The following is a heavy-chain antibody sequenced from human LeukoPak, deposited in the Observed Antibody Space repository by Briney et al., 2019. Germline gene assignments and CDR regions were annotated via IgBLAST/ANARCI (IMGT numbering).Heavy chain of an antibody. CDR3: ARAPLQIRAFDY. CDR2: IYYSGST. J-gene: IGHJ4*02. Sequence: SETLSLTCTVSGGSISSSSYYWGWIRQPPGKGLEWIGSIYYSGSTYYNPSLKSRVTISVDTSKNQFSLKLSSVTAADTAVYYCARAPLQIRAFDYWGQGTLVTVSS. V-gene: IGHV4-39*07. CDR1: GGSISSSSYY.